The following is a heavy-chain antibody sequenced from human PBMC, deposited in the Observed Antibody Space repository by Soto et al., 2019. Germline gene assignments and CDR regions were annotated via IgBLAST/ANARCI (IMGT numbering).Heavy chain of an antibody. D-gene: IGHD6-13*01. CDR2: ISAYNGNT. V-gene: IGHV1-18*01. CDR1: GYTFTSYG. J-gene: IGHJ5*02. Sequence: ASVKVSCKASGYTFTSYGISWVRQAPGQGLEWMGWISAYNGNTNYAQELQGRVTMTTDTSTSTAYMELRSLRSDDTAVYYCARDWAKYSSSWYGYWFDPWGQGTLVTVSS. CDR3: ARDWAKYSSSWYGYWFDP.